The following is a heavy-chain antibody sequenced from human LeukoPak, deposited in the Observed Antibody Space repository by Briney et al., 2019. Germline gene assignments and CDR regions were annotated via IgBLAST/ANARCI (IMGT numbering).Heavy chain of an antibody. Sequence: PGGSLRLSCAASGFTFSSYAMGWVRQAPGKGLEWVSAISGGGGSTYHADSVKGRVTISRDNAKNTLYLQMNSLRAEDTAVYYCAKGSGYSDYDIYFDYWGQGTLATVSS. CDR2: ISGGGGST. CDR3: AKGSGYSDYDIYFDY. D-gene: IGHD5-12*01. V-gene: IGHV3-23*01. CDR1: GFTFSSYA. J-gene: IGHJ4*02.